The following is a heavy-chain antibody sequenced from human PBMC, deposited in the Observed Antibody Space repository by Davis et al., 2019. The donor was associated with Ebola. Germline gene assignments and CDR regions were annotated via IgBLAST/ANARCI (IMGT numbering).Heavy chain of an antibody. CDR1: GGSISSYY. J-gene: IGHJ4*02. D-gene: IGHD3-9*01. Sequence: MPSETLSLTCPVSGGSISSYYWGWLRQPPGTGLEWIGSIYYSGSTYYNPSLKSRVTISVDTSKNQFSLKLSSVTAADTAVYYCARHLTYYDILTGYRGPYYFDYWGQGTLVTVSS. V-gene: IGHV4-39*01. CDR3: ARHLTYYDILTGYRGPYYFDY. CDR2: IYYSGST.